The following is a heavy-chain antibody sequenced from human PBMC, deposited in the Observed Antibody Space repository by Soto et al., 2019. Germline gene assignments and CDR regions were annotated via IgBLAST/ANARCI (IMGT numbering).Heavy chain of an antibody. CDR2: ISYDGSNK. D-gene: IGHD1-26*01. J-gene: IGHJ4*02. V-gene: IGHV3-30-3*01. CDR3: ARDPAGGSYSWCFDY. Sequence: GGSLRLSCAASGFTFSSYSMHWVRQAPGKGLEWVAVISYDGSNKYYADSVKGRFTISRDNSKNTLYLQMNSLRAEDTAVYYCARDPAGGSYSWCFDYWGQGTLVTVSS. CDR1: GFTFSSYS.